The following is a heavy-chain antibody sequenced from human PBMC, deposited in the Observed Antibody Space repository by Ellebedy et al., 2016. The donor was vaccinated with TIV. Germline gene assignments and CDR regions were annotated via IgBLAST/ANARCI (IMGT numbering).Heavy chain of an antibody. J-gene: IGHJ6*02. Sequence: GESLKISXAASGFTFSTFAIHWVRQAPGKGLEWVAAISYDGSKTYCADSVKGRFTMSRDNSRNTLYLQMNGLRAEDTAAYYCARNSGGFNYVASGGGGMDVWGQGTTVTVSS. CDR3: ARNSGGFNYVASGGGGMDV. CDR1: GFTFSTFA. CDR2: ISYDGSKT. D-gene: IGHD2-15*01. V-gene: IGHV3-30-3*01.